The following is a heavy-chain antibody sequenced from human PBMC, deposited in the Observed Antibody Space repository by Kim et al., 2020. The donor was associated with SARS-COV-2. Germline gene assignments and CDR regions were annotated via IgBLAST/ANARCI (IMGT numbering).Heavy chain of an antibody. CDR2: ISAYNGNT. V-gene: IGHV1-18*01. D-gene: IGHD2-15*01. Sequence: ASVKVSCKASGYTFTSYGISWVRQAPGQGLEWMGWISAYNGNTNYAQKLQGRVTMTTDTSTSTAYMELRSLRSDDTAVYYCARGGLMGAAARTAGMDVWGQGTTVTVSS. CDR1: GYTFTSYG. J-gene: IGHJ6*02. CDR3: ARGGLMGAAARTAGMDV.